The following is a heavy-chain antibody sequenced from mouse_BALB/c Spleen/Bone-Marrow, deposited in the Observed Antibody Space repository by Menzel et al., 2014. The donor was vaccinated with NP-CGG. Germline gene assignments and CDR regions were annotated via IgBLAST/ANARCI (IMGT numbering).Heavy chain of an antibody. Sequence: QVQLQQSGAELVKPGAPVKLSCKASGYTFTSYWMNWVKQRPGRGLEWIDWIDPSDSETHYNQKFKDKATLTVDKSSSTAYIQLSSLTSEDSAVYYCARALGDGYYYAMDYWGQGTSVTVSS. V-gene: IGHV1-69*02. D-gene: IGHD2-3*01. CDR3: ARALGDGYYYAMDY. CDR2: IDPSDSET. J-gene: IGHJ4*01. CDR1: GYTFTSYW.